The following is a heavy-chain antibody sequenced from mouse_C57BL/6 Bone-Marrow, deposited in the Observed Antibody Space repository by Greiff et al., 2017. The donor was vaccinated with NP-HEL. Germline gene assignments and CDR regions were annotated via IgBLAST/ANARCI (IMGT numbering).Heavy chain of an antibody. CDR2: ISNGGGCN. D-gene: IGHD1-1*01. V-gene: IGHV5-12*01. CDR1: GFTFSDYF. CDR3: ARGGGYYGSSPYFDY. J-gene: IGHJ2*01. Sequence: EVKLMESGGGLVQPGGSLKTSCAASGFTFSDYFMDWVRQTSEKRLGGVAYISNGGGCNYYPDTVKGRFTSSRDKAKNTLYLQMSRLKSEDTAMYDCARGGGYYGSSPYFDYWGQGTTLTVSS.